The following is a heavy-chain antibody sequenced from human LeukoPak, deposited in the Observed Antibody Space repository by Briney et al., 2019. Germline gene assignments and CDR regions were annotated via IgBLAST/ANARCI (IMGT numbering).Heavy chain of an antibody. CDR1: GFPFIEYS. J-gene: IGHJ4*02. D-gene: IGHD2-21*02. V-gene: IGHV3-48*01. Sequence: GGSLRLSCTASGFPFIEYSMNWVRQAPGKGLEWISYIGIDSGNTKYADSVRGRFTISTDKAKNSLYLQMNSLRAEDTAVYYCSRGDPDYWGQGTLVTVSS. CDR3: SRGDPDY. CDR2: IGIDSGNT.